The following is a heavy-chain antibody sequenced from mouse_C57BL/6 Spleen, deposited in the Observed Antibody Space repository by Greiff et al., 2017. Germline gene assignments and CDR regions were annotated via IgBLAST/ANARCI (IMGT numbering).Heavy chain of an antibody. D-gene: IGHD1-1*01. CDR1: GYTFTSYW. J-gene: IGHJ4*01. CDR3: TRGDYYGTAMDY. V-gene: IGHV1-5*01. Sequence: EVQLQPSGTVLARPGASVKMSCKTSGYTFTSYWMHWVKQRPGQGLEWIGAIYPGNSDTSYNQKFKGKAKLTAVTSASTAYMELSSLTNEDSAVYYCTRGDYYGTAMDYWGQGTSVTVSS. CDR2: IYPGNSDT.